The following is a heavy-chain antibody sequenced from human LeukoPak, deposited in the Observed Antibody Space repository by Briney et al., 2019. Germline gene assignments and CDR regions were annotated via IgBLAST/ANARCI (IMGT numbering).Heavy chain of an antibody. CDR3: ARVFGYCSSTSCYGGSWFDP. CDR2: IIPIFGTA. D-gene: IGHD2-2*03. V-gene: IGHV1-69*05. J-gene: IGHJ5*02. CDR1: GGTFSSYA. Sequence: SVKVSCKASGGTFSSYAISWVRQAPGQGLEWMGGIIPIFGTANYAQKFQGRVTITTDKSTSTAYMELSSLRSEDTAVYYCARVFGYCSSTSCYGGSWFDPWGQGTLVTVSS.